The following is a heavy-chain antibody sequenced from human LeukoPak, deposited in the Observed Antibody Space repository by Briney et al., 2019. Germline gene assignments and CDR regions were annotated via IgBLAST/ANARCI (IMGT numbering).Heavy chain of an antibody. J-gene: IGHJ6*02. CDR3: ARDRGRHSYYYGMDV. V-gene: IGHV4-30-4*01. D-gene: IGHD1-1*01. CDR1: GGSISSGDYY. CDR2: IYYSGST. Sequence: SETLSLTCTVSGGSISSGDYYWSWIRQPPGKGLEWIGYIYYSGSTYYNPSLKSRVTISVGTSKNQFSLKLSSVTAADTAMYYCARDRGRHSYYYGMDVWGQGTTVTVSS.